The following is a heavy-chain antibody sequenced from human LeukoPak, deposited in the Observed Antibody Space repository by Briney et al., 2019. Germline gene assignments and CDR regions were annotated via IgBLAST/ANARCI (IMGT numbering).Heavy chain of an antibody. V-gene: IGHV3-23*01. D-gene: IGHD2-2*01. J-gene: IGHJ4*02. Sequence: GGSLRLSCAASGFTFSSYAMSWVRQAPGKGLEWVSAISGSGGSTYYAYSVKGRFTISRDNSKNTLYLQMNSLRAEDTAVYYCAKDRGVVVPAALSFWGQGTLVTVSS. CDR2: ISGSGGST. CDR3: AKDRGVVVPAALSF. CDR1: GFTFSSYA.